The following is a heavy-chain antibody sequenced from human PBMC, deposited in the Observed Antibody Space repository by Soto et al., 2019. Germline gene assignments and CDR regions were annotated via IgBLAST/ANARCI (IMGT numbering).Heavy chain of an antibody. J-gene: IGHJ3*01. CDR2: INTDGSST. Sequence: GGSLRLSCADSGCSCSSYWMHWVRQGPGKGLVWVSRINTDGSSTNYADSVKGRFTISRDNAKNTVYLQMNSLRAEDTAVYYCARSPGGYYIDWGQGTMVTVSS. D-gene: IGHD3-9*01. V-gene: IGHV3-74*01. CDR3: ARSPGGYYID. CDR1: GCSCSSYW.